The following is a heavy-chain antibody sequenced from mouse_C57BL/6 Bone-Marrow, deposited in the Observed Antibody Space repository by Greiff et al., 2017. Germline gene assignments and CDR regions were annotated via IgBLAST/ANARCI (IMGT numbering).Heavy chain of an antibody. CDR1: GYAFTNYL. D-gene: IGHD4-1*01. CDR3: ARSKNWDCRFGY. J-gene: IGHJ3*01. CDR2: INPGSGGT. V-gene: IGHV1-54*01. Sequence: QVQLQQSGAELVRPGTSVKVSCKASGYAFTNYLIEWVKQRPGQGLEWIGGINPGSGGTNYTAKFKGKATLTADKSSSTAYMQLSSLTSEGSAVYLWARSKNWDCRFGYWGQGNLVTVSA.